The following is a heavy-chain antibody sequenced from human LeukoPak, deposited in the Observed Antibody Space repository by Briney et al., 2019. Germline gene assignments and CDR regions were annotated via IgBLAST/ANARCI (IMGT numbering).Heavy chain of an antibody. CDR1: GFTFDDYA. CDR2: ISWNSGSI. Sequence: GGSLRLSCAASGFTFDDYAMHWVRHAPGKGLEWVSGISWNSGSIGYADSVKGRFTISRDNAKNSLYLQMNSLRAEDTALYYCAKERCSGLNFGYGMDVWGQGTTVTVSS. D-gene: IGHD4/OR15-4a*01. CDR3: AKERCSGLNFGYGMDV. J-gene: IGHJ6*02. V-gene: IGHV3-9*01.